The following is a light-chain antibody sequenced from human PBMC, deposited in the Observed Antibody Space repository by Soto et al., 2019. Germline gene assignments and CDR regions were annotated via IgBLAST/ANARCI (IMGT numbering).Light chain of an antibody. CDR1: DSDIGDNNY. Sequence: QSALTQPASVSGSPGQSITISCTGTDSDIGDNNYVSRYQQYPGRAPKLMIYEVANRPSGVSDRFSGSKSGNTASLTILGLQAEDEADYYCRAYSVTNTLGVFGGGTKLTVL. CDR3: RAYSVTNTLGV. V-gene: IGLV2-14*01. CDR2: EVA. J-gene: IGLJ3*02.